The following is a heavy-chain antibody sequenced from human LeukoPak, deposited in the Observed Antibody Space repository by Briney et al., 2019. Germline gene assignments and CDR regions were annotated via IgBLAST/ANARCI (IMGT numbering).Heavy chain of an antibody. D-gene: IGHD5-24*01. V-gene: IGHV3-21*03. J-gene: IGHJ5*02. CDR2: ISSSSSYI. CDR3: ARDRDGYVLNNWFDP. Sequence: GGSLRLSCAASGFTFSSYSMNWVRQAPGKGLEWVSSISSSSSYIYYADSVKGRFTISRDNAKNSLYLQMNSLRAEDTAVYYCARDRDGYVLNNWFDPWGQGTLVTVSS. CDR1: GFTFSSYS.